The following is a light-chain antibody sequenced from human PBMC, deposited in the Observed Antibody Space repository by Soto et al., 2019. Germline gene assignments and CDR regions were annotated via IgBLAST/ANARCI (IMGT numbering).Light chain of an antibody. CDR3: QHADNLPPT. V-gene: IGKV1-33*01. CDR1: NDLTNF. Sequence: IQMTQSPSSLSASVGDRVTITCQASNDLTNFVNGYQQKPETAPTLLIYDASTLDTGVPSRFRGRGSGTNFTFTISSLQPEDVATNYCQHADNLPPTFGGGTKVDIK. CDR2: DAS. J-gene: IGKJ4*01.